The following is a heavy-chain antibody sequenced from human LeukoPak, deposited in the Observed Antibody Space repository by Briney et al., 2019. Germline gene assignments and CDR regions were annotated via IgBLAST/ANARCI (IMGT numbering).Heavy chain of an antibody. J-gene: IGHJ4*02. CDR3: AREGRIFPQGFDY. V-gene: IGHV1-69*06. Sequence: SVKVSCKASGGTFSSYAISWVRQAPGQGLEWMGGIIPIFGTANYAQKFQGRVTITADKSTSTAYMELGSLRSEDTAVYYCAREGRIFPQGFDYWGQGTLVTVSS. CDR1: GGTFSSYA. CDR2: IIPIFGTA. D-gene: IGHD2-15*01.